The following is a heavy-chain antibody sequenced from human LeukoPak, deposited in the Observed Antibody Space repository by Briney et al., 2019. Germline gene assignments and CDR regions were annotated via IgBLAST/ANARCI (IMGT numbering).Heavy chain of an antibody. Sequence: GGSLRLSCAASGFTLSSYGMHWVRQAPGQGLEWVAVIWYDGSNKYYADSVKGRFTISRDNSKNTLYLQMNSLRAEDTAVYYCARGSYCGGDCYSIDYWGQGTLVTVSS. V-gene: IGHV3-33*01. CDR3: ARGSYCGGDCYSIDY. CDR1: GFTLSSYG. D-gene: IGHD2-21*02. CDR2: IWYDGSNK. J-gene: IGHJ4*02.